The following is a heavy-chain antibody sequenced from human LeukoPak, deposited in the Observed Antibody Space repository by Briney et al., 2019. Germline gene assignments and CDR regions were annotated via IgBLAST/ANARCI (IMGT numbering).Heavy chain of an antibody. CDR2: IIPIFGTA. CDR1: GGTFSSYA. J-gene: IGHJ4*02. Sequence: ASVKVSCKASGGTFSSYAISWVRQAPGQGLEWMGGIIPIFGTANYAQKFQGRVTITADESTSTAYMELSSPRSEDTAVYYCVRQDIVVVPALYYFDYWGQGTLVTVSS. V-gene: IGHV1-69*13. CDR3: VRQDIVVVPALYYFDY. D-gene: IGHD2-2*01.